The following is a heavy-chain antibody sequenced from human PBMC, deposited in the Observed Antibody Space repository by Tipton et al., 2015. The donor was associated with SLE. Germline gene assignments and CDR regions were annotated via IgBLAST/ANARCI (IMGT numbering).Heavy chain of an antibody. CDR3: AQDQGSSWLPDY. J-gene: IGHJ4*02. CDR1: GFTFSNYG. V-gene: IGHV3-30*02. CDR2: IRYDGSNK. Sequence: SLRLSCAASGFTFSNYGIHWVRQAPGKGLEWVAFIRYDGSNKYYADSVKGRFTISRDNSKNSLYLQMNSLRAEDTAVYYCAQDQGSSWLPDYWGQGTLVTASS. D-gene: IGHD6-13*01.